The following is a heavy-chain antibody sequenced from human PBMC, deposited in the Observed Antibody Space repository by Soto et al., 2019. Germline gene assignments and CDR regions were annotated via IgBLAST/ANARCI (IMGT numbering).Heavy chain of an antibody. Sequence: EVQLVESGGGLIQPGGSLRLSCAVSGFTVSNNYMSWVRQAPGKGLEGVSVIYSGGYTAYGDSVKGRFTISRDNSKNPLFLQRNSRGPDTPPVFYWWTHPGGGGYWGQGTLVTVSS. CDR1: GFTVSNNY. CDR3: WTHPGGGGY. V-gene: IGHV3-53*01. CDR2: IYSGGYT. D-gene: IGHD3-10*01. J-gene: IGHJ4*02.